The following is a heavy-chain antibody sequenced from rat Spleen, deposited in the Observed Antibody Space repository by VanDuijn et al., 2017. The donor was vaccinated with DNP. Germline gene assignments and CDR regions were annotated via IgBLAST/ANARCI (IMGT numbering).Heavy chain of an antibody. CDR2: IRYDGGST. D-gene: IGHD4-3*01. Sequence: EVQLVESGGGLVQPGRSLKLSCLASGFTFSDYGMNWIRQAPGKGLEWVAYIRYDGGSTKYGDSVKGRFTISRDNAKNTLYLQMNSLRSEDMATYYCARWNSGHFDYWGQGVMVPVSS. V-gene: IGHV5-22*01. CDR3: ARWNSGHFDY. CDR1: GFTFSDYG. J-gene: IGHJ2*01.